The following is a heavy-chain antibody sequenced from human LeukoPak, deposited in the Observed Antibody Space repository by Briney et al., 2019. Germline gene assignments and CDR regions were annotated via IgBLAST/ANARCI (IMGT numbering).Heavy chain of an antibody. CDR2: INTDGSST. J-gene: IGHJ5*02. Sequence: GGSLRLSCAASGFTFSSYWMHWVRQAPGKGLVWVSRINTDGSSTSYADSVKGRFTISRDNAKNTLYLQMNSLRAEDTAVYYCARDSYDIAFDPWGPGTLVTVSS. D-gene: IGHD3-16*01. CDR3: ARDSYDIAFDP. V-gene: IGHV3-74*01. CDR1: GFTFSSYW.